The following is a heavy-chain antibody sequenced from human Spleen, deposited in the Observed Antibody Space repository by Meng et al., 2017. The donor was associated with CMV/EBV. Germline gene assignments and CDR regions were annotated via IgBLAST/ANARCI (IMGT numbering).Heavy chain of an antibody. Sequence: GESLKISCAASGFTFSSYWMHWVRQAPGKGLVWVSRINSDGSSTNYADSVKGRFTISRDNAKNTLYLQMNSLRAEDTAVYYCARGTKRYCSGTSCYTLDYWGQGTLVTVSS. J-gene: IGHJ4*02. CDR1: GFTFSSYW. D-gene: IGHD2-2*02. CDR2: INSDGSST. V-gene: IGHV3-74*01. CDR3: ARGTKRYCSGTSCYTLDY.